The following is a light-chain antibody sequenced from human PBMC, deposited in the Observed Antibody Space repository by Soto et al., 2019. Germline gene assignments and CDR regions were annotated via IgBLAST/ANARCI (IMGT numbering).Light chain of an antibody. CDR3: QQYSRYSIT. CDR1: QSISYW. V-gene: IGKV1-5*03. Sequence: GDRVTITCRASQSISYWLAWYQQKPGEAPTVLIYQASILQNGVPSRFSGSGSGTEFTLTISSLQPDDFATYYCQQYSRYSITFGGGTKVEMK. CDR2: QAS. J-gene: IGKJ4*01.